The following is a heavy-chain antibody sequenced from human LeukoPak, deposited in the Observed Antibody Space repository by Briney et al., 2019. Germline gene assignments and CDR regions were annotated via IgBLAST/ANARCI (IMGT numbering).Heavy chain of an antibody. Sequence: ASVTVSFKASGYTFTGYYMHWVRQAPGQGLEWMGLINPNSGGTNNAQKFQGRVTMTRDTSISTAYMELSRLRSDDTAVYYCARDYYDSSGSINNWFDPWGQGTLVTVSS. CDR1: GYTFTGYY. CDR3: ARDYYDSSGSINNWFDP. D-gene: IGHD3-22*01. J-gene: IGHJ5*02. CDR2: INPNSGGT. V-gene: IGHV1-2*02.